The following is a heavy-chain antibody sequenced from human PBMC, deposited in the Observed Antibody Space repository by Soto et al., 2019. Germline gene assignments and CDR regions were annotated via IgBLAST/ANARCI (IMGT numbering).Heavy chain of an antibody. CDR1: GFSFGDYY. CDR2: LSSSSRFT. V-gene: IGHV3-11*06. J-gene: IGHJ2*01. Sequence: GGSLRLSCEASGFSFGDYYMSWIRQSPERGLEWLSFLSSSSRFTKYADSVKGRFTISRDNPKNSLYLQMNSLRADDTAVYYCARRLGSLPTANLDLWGRGTLVTVSS. D-gene: IGHD1-1*01. CDR3: ARRLGSLPTANLDL.